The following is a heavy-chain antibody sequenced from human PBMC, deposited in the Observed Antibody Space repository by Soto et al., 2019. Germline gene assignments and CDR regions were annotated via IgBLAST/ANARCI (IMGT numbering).Heavy chain of an antibody. CDR2: INVDDST. CDR3: AKNYFFDN. V-gene: IGHV3-23*01. CDR1: GCNFSAYA. J-gene: IGHJ4*02. Sequence: GALRLSCAASGCNFSAYAMSWVRQAPGKGLEWVSSINVDDSTYYADSVKGRFTISRDNSKSTVYLELSSLRVEDTATFYCAKNYFFDNWGQGTQVTVSS.